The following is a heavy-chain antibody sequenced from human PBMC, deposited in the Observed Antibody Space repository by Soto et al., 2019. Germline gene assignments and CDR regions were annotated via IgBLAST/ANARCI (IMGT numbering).Heavy chain of an antibody. D-gene: IGHD1-7*01. CDR2: IGGGGIGS. V-gene: IGHV3-23*01. Sequence: GGSLRLFCVASGYNFGSYAMMWVRQAPEKGLEWISTIGGGGIGSYYADSVKGRFTISRDNSKNTLYLQMNSLRAEDTGVYYCAKDPRLELRGVDSWGQGTQVTVSS. CDR3: AKDPRLELRGVDS. CDR1: GYNFGSYA. J-gene: IGHJ4*02.